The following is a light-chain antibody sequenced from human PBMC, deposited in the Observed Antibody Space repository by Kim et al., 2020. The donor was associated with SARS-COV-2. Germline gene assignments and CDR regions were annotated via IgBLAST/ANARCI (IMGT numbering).Light chain of an antibody. CDR2: YDS. Sequence: APGKTARNTCGGNNIGSKSVHWYQQKPGQAPVLVIYYDSDRPSGIPERFSGSNSGNTATLTISRVEAGDEADYYCQVWDSSSDHRVFGGGTKLTVL. CDR3: QVWDSSSDHRV. J-gene: IGLJ3*02. V-gene: IGLV3-21*04. CDR1: NIGSKS.